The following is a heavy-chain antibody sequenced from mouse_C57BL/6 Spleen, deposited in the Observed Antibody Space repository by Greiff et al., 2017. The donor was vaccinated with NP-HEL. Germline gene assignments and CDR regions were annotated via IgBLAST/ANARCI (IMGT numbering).Heavy chain of an antibody. CDR1: GYTFTSYW. Sequence: QVQLQQPGAELVKPGASVKLSCKASGYTFTSYWMHWVKQRPGQGLEWIGMIHPNSGSTNYNEKFKSKATLTVDKSSSTAYMQLSSLTSEDSAVYYCARDPVTTVLYYYAMDYWGQGTSVTVSS. CDR3: ARDPVTTVLYYYAMDY. J-gene: IGHJ4*01. V-gene: IGHV1-64*01. D-gene: IGHD1-1*01. CDR2: IHPNSGST.